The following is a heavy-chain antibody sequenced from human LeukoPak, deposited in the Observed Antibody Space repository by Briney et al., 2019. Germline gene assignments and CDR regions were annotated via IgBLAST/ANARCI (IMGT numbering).Heavy chain of an antibody. V-gene: IGHV4-59*12. CDR3: ARSEYSSSKEPGTYYYYYMDV. CDR1: GGSISSYY. D-gene: IGHD6-6*01. J-gene: IGHJ6*03. CDR2: IYYSGST. Sequence: PSETLSLTCTVSGGSISSYYWSWIRQPPGKGLEWIGYIYYSGSTNYNPSLKSRVTISVDTSKNQFSLKLSSVTAADTAVYYCARSEYSSSKEPGTYYYYYMDVWGKGTTVTVSS.